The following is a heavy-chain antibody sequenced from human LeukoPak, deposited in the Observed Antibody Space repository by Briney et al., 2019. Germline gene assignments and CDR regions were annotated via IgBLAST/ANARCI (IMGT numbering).Heavy chain of an antibody. CDR1: GFTFGDYA. J-gene: IGHJ3*02. CDR3: TAWGGYDTDAFDI. V-gene: IGHV3-49*04. CDR2: IRSKAYGGTT. D-gene: IGHD5-12*01. Sequence: PGRSLRLSCTASGFTFGDYAMGWVRQAPGKGLEWVGFIRSKAYGGTTEYAASVKGRFTISRDDSKSIAYLQMNSLKTEDTAVYYCTAWGGYDTDAFDIWGQGTMVTVSS.